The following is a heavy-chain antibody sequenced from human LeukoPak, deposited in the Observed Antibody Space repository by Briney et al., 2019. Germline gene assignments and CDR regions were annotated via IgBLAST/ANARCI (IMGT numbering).Heavy chain of an antibody. CDR1: GYTFTSYD. V-gene: IGHV1-8*01. CDR2: MNPHSGNT. Sequence: ASVKVSCKASGYTFTSYDINWVRQATGQELEWMGWMNPHSGNTGYAQKFQGRVTMTRNTSISTAYMELSSLRSEDTAVYYCARDPLLWFGELRPWGQGTLVTVSS. J-gene: IGHJ5*02. D-gene: IGHD3-10*01. CDR3: ARDPLLWFGELRP.